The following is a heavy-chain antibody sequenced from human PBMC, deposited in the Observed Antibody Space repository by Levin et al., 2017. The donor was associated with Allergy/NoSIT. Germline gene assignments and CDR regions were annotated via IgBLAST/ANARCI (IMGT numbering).Heavy chain of an antibody. Sequence: GGSLRLSCAASGFTFSSYGMHWVRQAPGKGLEWVAVISYDGSNKYYADSVKGRFTISRDNSKNTLYLQMNSLRAEDTAVYYCAKDHCGGDCYSGNFQHWGQGTLVTVSS. CDR3: AKDHCGGDCYSGNFQH. D-gene: IGHD2-21*02. CDR2: ISYDGSNK. J-gene: IGHJ1*01. CDR1: GFTFSSYG. V-gene: IGHV3-30*18.